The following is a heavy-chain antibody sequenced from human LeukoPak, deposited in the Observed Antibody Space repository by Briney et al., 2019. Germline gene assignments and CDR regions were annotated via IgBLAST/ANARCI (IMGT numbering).Heavy chain of an antibody. CDR3: TTDRYFDYLLFGEIDY. Sequence: PGGSLKLSCAASGFTFSGSAMHWVRQASGKGLEWVGRIRSKANSYATAYAASVKGRFTISRDDSKNMLYLQMNSLKTEDTAVYYCTTDRYFDYLLFGEIDYWGQGTLVTVSS. CDR1: GFTFSGSA. D-gene: IGHD3-9*01. J-gene: IGHJ4*02. CDR2: IRSKANSYAT. V-gene: IGHV3-73*01.